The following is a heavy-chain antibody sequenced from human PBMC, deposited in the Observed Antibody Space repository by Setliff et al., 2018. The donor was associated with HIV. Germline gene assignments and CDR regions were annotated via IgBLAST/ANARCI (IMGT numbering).Heavy chain of an antibody. CDR2: IIPFIDAT. J-gene: IGHJ4*02. Sequence: ASVKVSCKDSGGTFRSYSINWVRQAPGQGLEWMGTIIPFIDATHYAQSFQGRLTITADESSNTAYMELSSLRLHDTAVYYCAKAAVEMTTIAFGGPPGYWGQGTLVTVSS. D-gene: IGHD3-16*01. CDR3: AKAAVEMTTIAFGGPPGY. V-gene: IGHV1-69*11. CDR1: GGTFRSYS.